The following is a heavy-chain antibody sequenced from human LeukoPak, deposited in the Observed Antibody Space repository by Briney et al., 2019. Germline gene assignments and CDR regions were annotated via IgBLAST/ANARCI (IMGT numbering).Heavy chain of an antibody. CDR3: ARRRDRIQLWANTIDY. CDR2: INHSGST. J-gene: IGHJ4*02. V-gene: IGHV4-34*01. D-gene: IGHD5-18*01. Sequence: SETLSLTCAVYGGSFSGYYWSWIRQPPGKGLEWIGEINHSGSTNYNPSLKSRVTISVDTSKNQFSLKLSSVTAADPAVYYCARRRDRIQLWANTIDYWGQGTLVTVSS. CDR1: GGSFSGYY.